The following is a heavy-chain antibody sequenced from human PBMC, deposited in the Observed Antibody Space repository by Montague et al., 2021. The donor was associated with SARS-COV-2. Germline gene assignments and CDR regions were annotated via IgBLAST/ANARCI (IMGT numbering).Heavy chain of an antibody. D-gene: IGHD6-19*01. Sequence: SETLSLTCAVSGGSISSSIWWSWVRQPPGKGLEWIGEIYHSGSTNYNPSLKSRVTISVDKSKNQFSLKLSSVTAADTAVYYCARDRPRSSGWPYYFDYWGQGTLVTVSS. CDR1: GGSISSSIW. CDR3: ARDRPRSSGWPYYFDY. J-gene: IGHJ4*02. V-gene: IGHV4-4*02. CDR2: IYHSGST.